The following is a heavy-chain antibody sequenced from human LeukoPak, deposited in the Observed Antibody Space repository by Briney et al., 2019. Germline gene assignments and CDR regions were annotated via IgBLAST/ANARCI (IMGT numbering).Heavy chain of an antibody. J-gene: IGHJ3*02. CDR1: GYTFTGYY. CDR3: ARGRQLDPDAFDI. D-gene: IGHD1-1*01. CDR2: INPNSGGT. V-gene: IGHV1-2*02. Sequence: ASVNVSCKASGYTFTGYYMHWVRQAPGQGLEWMGWINPNSGGTNYAQKFQGRVTMTRDTSISTAYMELSRLRSDDTAVYYCARGRQLDPDAFDIWGQGTMVTVSS.